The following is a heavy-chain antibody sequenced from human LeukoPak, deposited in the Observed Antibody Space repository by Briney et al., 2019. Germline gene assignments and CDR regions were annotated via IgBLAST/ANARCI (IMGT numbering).Heavy chain of an antibody. CDR1: GFTFSNYG. D-gene: IGHD5-18*01. Sequence: GGSLRLSCAASGFTFSNYGVHWVRQAPGKGLEWVSFIRFDGSNKYYANSVKGRFTISRDNSENKLFLQMNSLRAEDTAVYYCARDRWGYSYGGDWGQGTLVTVSS. CDR2: IRFDGSNK. V-gene: IGHV3-30*02. CDR3: ARDRWGYSYGGD. J-gene: IGHJ4*02.